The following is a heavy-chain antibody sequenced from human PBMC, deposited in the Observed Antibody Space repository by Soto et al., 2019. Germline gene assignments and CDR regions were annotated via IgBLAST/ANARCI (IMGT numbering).Heavy chain of an antibody. Sequence: QVQLVQSGAEVKKPGASVKVSCKASGYTFTSYYMHWVRQAPGQGLEWMGIINPSGGSTSYAQKFQGRVTMTKDTSTSTGDTELSSLRSEDTAVYYCARDVVYCSGGSCYSFDYWGQGTLVTVSS. J-gene: IGHJ4*02. CDR2: INPSGGST. D-gene: IGHD2-15*01. V-gene: IGHV1-46*01. CDR3: ARDVVYCSGGSCYSFDY. CDR1: GYTFTSYY.